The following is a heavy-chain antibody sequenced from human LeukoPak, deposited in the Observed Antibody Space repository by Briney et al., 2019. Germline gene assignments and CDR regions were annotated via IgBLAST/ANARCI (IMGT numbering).Heavy chain of an antibody. V-gene: IGHV4-61*01. CDR1: GDSVSNSLYY. J-gene: IGHJ4*02. CDR3: ARVLRAASWRSYDY. D-gene: IGHD5-18*01. Sequence: SETLSLTCTVSGDSVSNSLYYWSWIRQPPGKGLEWIGYIYYNGGTNYNPSLKSRVTISIDTSTNQFSLRLNSMTAADTAVYYCARVLRAASWRSYDYWGQGSLDTVSS. CDR2: IYYNGGT.